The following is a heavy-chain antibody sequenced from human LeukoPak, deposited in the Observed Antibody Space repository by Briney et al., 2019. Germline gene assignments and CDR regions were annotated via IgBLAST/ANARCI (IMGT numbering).Heavy chain of an antibody. Sequence: GGSLRLSCAPSGFTFSSYAMSCVRQSPGKGLEWVSAISRSGGSTYYADSVKGRFTICRDNSKNTLYLKMNRLRAEDTAVYYCAKDGDSSSSGYYYFYMDVWGKGTTATVSS. V-gene: IGHV3-23*01. CDR3: AKDGDSSSSGYYYFYMDV. D-gene: IGHD6-6*01. CDR2: ISRSGGST. CDR1: GFTFSSYA. J-gene: IGHJ6*03.